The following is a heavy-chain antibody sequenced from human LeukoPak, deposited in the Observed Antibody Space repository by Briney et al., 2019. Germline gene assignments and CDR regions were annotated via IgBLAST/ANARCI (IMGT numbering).Heavy chain of an antibody. D-gene: IGHD3-16*02. CDR2: ISGSGGST. V-gene: IGHV3-23*01. CDR3: AKDGEYDYVWGSYRARGGFDY. CDR1: GFTFSSYA. J-gene: IGHJ4*02. Sequence: PGGSLRLSCAASGFTFSSYAMSWVRQAPGKGLEWVSAISGSGGSTYYADSVKGRFTISRDNSKNTLYLQMNSLRAEDTAVYYCAKDGEYDYVWGSYRARGGFDYWGQGTLVTVSS.